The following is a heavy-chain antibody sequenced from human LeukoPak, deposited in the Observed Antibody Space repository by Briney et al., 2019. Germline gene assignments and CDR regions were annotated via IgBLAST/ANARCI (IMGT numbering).Heavy chain of an antibody. J-gene: IGHJ5*02. CDR2: IIPIFGTA. CDR1: GYTFTGYY. CDR3: ARGYCSGGSCYSYYYH. D-gene: IGHD2-15*01. Sequence: ASVKVSCKAPGYTFTGYYMHWVRQAPGQGLEWMGGIIPIFGTANYAQKFQGRVTITADKSTSTAYMELSSLRSEDTAVYYCARGYCSGGSCYSYYYHWGQGTLVTVSS. V-gene: IGHV1-69*06.